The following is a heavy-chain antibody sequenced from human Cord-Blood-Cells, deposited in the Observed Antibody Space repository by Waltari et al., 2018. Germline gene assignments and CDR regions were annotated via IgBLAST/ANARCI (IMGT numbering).Heavy chain of an antibody. V-gene: IGHV4-34*01. CDR3: ARHKGAAAARPFDY. Sequence: QVQLPQWGAGLLKPSETLSLTCAVYGGSFSVYYLSWIRQPPGKGLEWIGEINHSGSTNYNPSLKSRVTISVDTSKNQFSLKLSSVTAADTAVYYCARHKGAAAARPFDYWGQGTLVTVSS. CDR1: GGSFSVYY. CDR2: INHSGST. J-gene: IGHJ4*02. D-gene: IGHD6-13*01.